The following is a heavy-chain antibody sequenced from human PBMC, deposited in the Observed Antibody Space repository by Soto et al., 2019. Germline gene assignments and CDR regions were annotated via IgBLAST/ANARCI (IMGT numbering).Heavy chain of an antibody. Sequence: PGGSLRLSCEGSGFIFSGFTMNWVRQAQGKGMEWVSSIGSTGGTTYYTDSVKGLFTISRDNSKSTLYLQMNSLRAEDTALYFCAKGKGGGGRYYFDFWGQGTLVTVSS. CDR3: AKGKGGGGRYYFDF. J-gene: IGHJ4*02. CDR1: GFIFSGFT. V-gene: IGHV3-23*01. CDR2: IGSTGGTT. D-gene: IGHD2-15*01.